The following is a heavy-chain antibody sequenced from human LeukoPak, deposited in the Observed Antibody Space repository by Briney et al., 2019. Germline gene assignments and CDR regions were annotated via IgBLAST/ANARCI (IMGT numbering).Heavy chain of an antibody. Sequence: SVKVSCTASGGTFSSYAISWVRQAPGQGLEWMGGIIPIFGTANYAQKFQGRVTITADESTSTAYMELSSLRSEDTAVYYCARTADSYCGGDCYTLDYWGQGTLVTVSS. CDR3: ARTADSYCGGDCYTLDY. J-gene: IGHJ4*02. D-gene: IGHD2-21*02. V-gene: IGHV1-69*13. CDR1: GGTFSSYA. CDR2: IIPIFGTA.